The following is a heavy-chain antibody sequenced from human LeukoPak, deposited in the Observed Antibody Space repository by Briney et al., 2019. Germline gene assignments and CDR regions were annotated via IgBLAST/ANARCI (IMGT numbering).Heavy chain of an antibody. V-gene: IGHV3-23*01. CDR3: AKGPSPRYIYGAYYFDY. CDR1: RFTFSTYA. D-gene: IGHD5-18*01. J-gene: IGHJ4*02. Sequence: PGGSLRLSCAASRFTFSTYAMSWVRQAPGKGLEWVSAISGGGDSTYYADFVKDQFTISRDNSNNTLYLQMNNLRAEDTAVYYCAKGPSPRYIYGAYYFDYWGQGTLVTVSS. CDR2: ISGGGDST.